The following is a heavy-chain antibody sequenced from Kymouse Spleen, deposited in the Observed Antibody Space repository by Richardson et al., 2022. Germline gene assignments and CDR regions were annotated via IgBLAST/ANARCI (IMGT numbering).Heavy chain of an antibody. CDR2: INAGNGNT. V-gene: IGHV1-3*01. J-gene: IGHJ4*02. Sequence: QVQLVQSGAEVKKPGASVKVSCKASGYTFTSYAMHWVRQAPGQRLEWMGWINAGNGNTKYSQKFQGRVTITRDTSASTAYMELSSLRSEDTAVYYCARGGITGTTIFDYWGQGTLVTVSS. D-gene: IGHD1-7*01. CDR3: ARGGITGTTIFDY. CDR1: GYTFTSYA.